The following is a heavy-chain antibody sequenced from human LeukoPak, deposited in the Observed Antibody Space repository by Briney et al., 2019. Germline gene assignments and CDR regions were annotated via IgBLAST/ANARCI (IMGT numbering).Heavy chain of an antibody. J-gene: IGHJ3*02. CDR1: GFSFSSDW. Sequence: GGSLRLSCAASGFSFSSDWMSWVRQAPGKGLEWVAYIKQDGSETYNVDSVKGRFTISRDNAKNSLYLHMNSLRAEDSAVYYCARDTSPLNYYDSSAYYDAYDIWGQGTTVIVSS. D-gene: IGHD3-22*01. V-gene: IGHV3-7*01. CDR2: IKQDGSET. CDR3: ARDTSPLNYYDSSAYYDAYDI.